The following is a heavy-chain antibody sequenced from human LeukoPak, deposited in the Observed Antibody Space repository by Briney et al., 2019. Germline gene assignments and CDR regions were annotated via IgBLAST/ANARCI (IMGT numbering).Heavy chain of an antibody. D-gene: IGHD4-17*01. Sequence: GGSLRLSCAASGFTFSSYAMSWVRQAPGKGLEWVSAISGSGGSTYYADSVKGRFTISRDNSKNTLYLQMNSLRAEDTAVYYCAKGSRSDYGDYVEFFDYWGQGTLVTVSS. V-gene: IGHV3-23*01. CDR3: AKGSRSDYGDYVEFFDY. CDR1: GFTFSSYA. J-gene: IGHJ4*02. CDR2: ISGSGGST.